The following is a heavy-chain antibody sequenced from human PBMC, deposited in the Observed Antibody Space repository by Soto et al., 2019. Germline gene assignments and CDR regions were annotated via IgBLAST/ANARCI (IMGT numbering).Heavy chain of an antibody. J-gene: IGHJ6*03. Sequence: EVQLVESGGGLVQPGGSLRVSCAASGFTFSNYGMNWVRQAPGKGLEWVSYISKTGSTIYYADSVQGRFTISRDNAKNSLYLQMNSRRAEDTAVYYCARRFKKYCSGGTCYQGYYYYMDVWGKGTTVTVSS. CDR1: GFTFSNYG. CDR2: ISKTGSTI. V-gene: IGHV3-48*01. CDR3: ARRFKKYCSGGTCYQGYYYYMDV. D-gene: IGHD2-15*01.